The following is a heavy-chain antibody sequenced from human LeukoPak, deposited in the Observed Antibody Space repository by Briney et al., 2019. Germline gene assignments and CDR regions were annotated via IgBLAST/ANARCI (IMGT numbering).Heavy chain of an antibody. V-gene: IGHV3-20*04. Sequence: PGGTLRLSCAASGFTFSSYGMSWVRQAPGKGLEWVSGINWNGGSRDYADSVKGRFTISRDNAKNSLYLQMNSLRAEDTALYYCARVSICIIGDCTFGWFDPWGQGTLVTVSS. CDR1: GFTFSSYG. J-gene: IGHJ5*02. D-gene: IGHD2-21*02. CDR2: INWNGGSR. CDR3: ARVSICIIGDCTFGWFDP.